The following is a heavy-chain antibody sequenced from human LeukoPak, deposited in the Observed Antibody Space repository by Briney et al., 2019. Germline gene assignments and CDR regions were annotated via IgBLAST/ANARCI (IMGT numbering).Heavy chain of an antibody. CDR2: IIPMFGTA. CDR1: GGTFSSYA. D-gene: IGHD2-21*01. V-gene: IGHV1-69*13. Sequence: ASVKVSYKASGGTFSSYAISWVRQAPGRGLEWMGGIIPMFGTAKYAQKFQGRVTITADESTSTAYMELRSLRSEDTAVYYCARDSSEFRSLIPHWGQGTLVTVSS. J-gene: IGHJ1*01. CDR3: ARDSSEFRSLIPH.